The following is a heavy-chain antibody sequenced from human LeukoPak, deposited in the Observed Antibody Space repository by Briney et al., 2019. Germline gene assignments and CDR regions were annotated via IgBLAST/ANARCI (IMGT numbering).Heavy chain of an antibody. CDR2: IYSGGST. D-gene: IGHD3-22*01. CDR1: GFTVSSNY. Sequence: GGSLRLSCAASGFTVSSNYMSWVRQAPGKGLEWVSVIYSGGSTYYADSVKGRFTISRDNSKNTLYLQMNSLRAEDTAVYYCARAAHYYDSSGYLFYFDYWGQGTLVTVSS. V-gene: IGHV3-53*01. CDR3: ARAAHYYDSSGYLFYFDY. J-gene: IGHJ4*02.